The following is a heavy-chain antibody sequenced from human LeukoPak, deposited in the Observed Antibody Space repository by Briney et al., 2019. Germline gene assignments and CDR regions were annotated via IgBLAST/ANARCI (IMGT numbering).Heavy chain of an antibody. CDR3: ARGRRAYCGGDCPRWFDP. Sequence: SETLSLTCTVSGYSISSGYYWGWIRQPPGKGLEWIGSIYHSGSTYYNPSLKSRVTISVDTSKNQFSLKLSSVTAADTAVYYCARGRRAYCGGDCPRWFDPWGQGTLVTVSS. CDR1: GYSISSGYY. J-gene: IGHJ5*02. V-gene: IGHV4-38-2*02. CDR2: IYHSGST. D-gene: IGHD2-21*02.